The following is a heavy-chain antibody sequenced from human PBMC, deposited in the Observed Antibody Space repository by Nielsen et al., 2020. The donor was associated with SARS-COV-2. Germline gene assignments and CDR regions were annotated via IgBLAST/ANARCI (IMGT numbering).Heavy chain of an antibody. V-gene: IGHV3-11*03. CDR2: ISSSSSYT. D-gene: IGHD3-22*01. Sequence: GGSLRLSCAASGFMFRRSWMSWIRQAPGKGLEWVSYISSSSSYTNYADFVKGRFTISRDNAKNSLCLQMNSLRAEDTAVYYCASVTSYDSSGYISYWGQGTLVTVSS. J-gene: IGHJ4*02. CDR1: GFMFRRSW. CDR3: ASVTSYDSSGYISY.